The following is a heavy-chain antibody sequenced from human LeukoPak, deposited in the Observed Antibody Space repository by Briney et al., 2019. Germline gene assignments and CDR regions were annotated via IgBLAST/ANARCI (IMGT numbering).Heavy chain of an antibody. CDR1: GFTFDDYA. CDR2: ISWNSGSI. V-gene: IGHV3-9*01. Sequence: GRSLRLSCAASGFTFDDYAMHWVRQAPGQGLEWVSGISWNSGSIGYADSVKGRFTISRDNAKNSLYLQMNSLRAEDTALYYCAKDRIAKSIVGATTAAFDIWGQGTMVTVSS. D-gene: IGHD1-26*01. CDR3: AKDRIAKSIVGATTAAFDI. J-gene: IGHJ3*02.